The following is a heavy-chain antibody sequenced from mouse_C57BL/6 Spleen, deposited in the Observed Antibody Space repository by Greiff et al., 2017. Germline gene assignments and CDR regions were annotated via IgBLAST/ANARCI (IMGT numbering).Heavy chain of an antibody. Sequence: VQLKQSGPELVKPGASVKMSCKASGYTFTDYNMHWVKQSHGKSLEWIGYINPNNGGTSYNQKFKGKATLTVNKSSSTAYMELRSLTSEDSAVYYCAREGDSNYGYAMDYWGQGTSVTVSS. CDR1: GYTFTDYN. CDR3: AREGDSNYGYAMDY. V-gene: IGHV1-22*01. CDR2: INPNNGGT. J-gene: IGHJ4*01. D-gene: IGHD2-5*01.